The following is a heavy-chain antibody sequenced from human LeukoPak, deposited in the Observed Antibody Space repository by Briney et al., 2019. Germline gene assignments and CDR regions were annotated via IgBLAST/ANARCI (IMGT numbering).Heavy chain of an antibody. J-gene: IGHJ4*02. CDR3: ARVAQRTQSIVVVTIDY. D-gene: IGHD3-22*01. Sequence: GRSLRLSCAASGFTFSSYGMHWVRQAPGKGLEWVAVIWYDGSNKYYADSVKGRFTISRDNSKNTLYLQMNSLRAEDTAVYYCARVAQRTQSIVVVTIDYWGQGTLVTVSS. CDR1: GFTFSSYG. V-gene: IGHV3-33*01. CDR2: IWYDGSNK.